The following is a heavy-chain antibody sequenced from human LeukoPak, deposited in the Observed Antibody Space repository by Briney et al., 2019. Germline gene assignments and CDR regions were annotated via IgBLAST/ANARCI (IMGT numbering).Heavy chain of an antibody. Sequence: SETLSLTCTVSGGSISSYYWSWIRQPPGKGLEWIGYIYYSGSTNCNPSLKSRVTISVDTSKNQFSLKLSSVTAADTAVYYCARVGYDFWSGSEGGDWGQGTLVTVSS. D-gene: IGHD3-3*01. V-gene: IGHV4-59*01. CDR2: IYYSGST. J-gene: IGHJ4*02. CDR1: GGSISSYY. CDR3: ARVGYDFWSGSEGGD.